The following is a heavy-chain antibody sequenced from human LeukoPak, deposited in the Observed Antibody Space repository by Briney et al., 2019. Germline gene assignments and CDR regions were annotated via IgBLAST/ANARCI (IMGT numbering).Heavy chain of an antibody. CDR3: ARARGVYYFDY. Sequence: GGSLRLSCAASGFTFSSYWMHWVRQAPGKGLVWVSRINSDGTSTSYADSVKGRFTISRDNAKNTLYLQLNSLRAEDTAVYYCARARGVYYFDYWGQGTLVTVSS. CDR2: INSDGTST. V-gene: IGHV3-74*01. D-gene: IGHD3-10*01. CDR1: GFTFSSYW. J-gene: IGHJ4*02.